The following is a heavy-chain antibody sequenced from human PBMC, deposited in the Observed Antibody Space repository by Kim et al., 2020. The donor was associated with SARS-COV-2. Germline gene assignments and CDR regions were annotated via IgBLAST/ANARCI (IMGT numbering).Heavy chain of an antibody. CDR3: ARRRSSNYSHDS. Sequence: GGSLRLSCAASGFTVSNSYMNWVRQAPGKGPEWVSVIYRDGETKYDDYVESRCTITRENFKNDILLQLNSSMTEDTATHYCARRRSSNYSHDSCGQGTL. D-gene: IGHD2-21*01. CDR2: IYRDGET. V-gene: IGHV3-53*01. J-gene: IGHJ4*02. CDR1: GFTVSNSY.